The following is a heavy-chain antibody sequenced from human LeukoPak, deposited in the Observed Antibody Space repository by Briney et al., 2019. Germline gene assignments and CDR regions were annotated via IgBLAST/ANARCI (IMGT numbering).Heavy chain of an antibody. CDR1: GFTFSSYA. CDR2: ITYSGSSA. J-gene: IGHJ4*02. V-gene: IGHV3-23*01. D-gene: IGHD6-19*01. Sequence: GGSLRLSCVASGFTFSSYAMSWVRQAPGKGLEWVSGITYSGSSALYAESVKGRFTISRDNSDNTLYLQMNNLRVEDTAVYYCARGSGWYFYWGQGTLVTVSS. CDR3: ARGSGWYFY.